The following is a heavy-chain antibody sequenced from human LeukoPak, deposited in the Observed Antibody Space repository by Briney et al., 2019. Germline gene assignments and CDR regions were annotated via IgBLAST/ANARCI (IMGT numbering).Heavy chain of an antibody. J-gene: IGHJ6*02. V-gene: IGHV3-7*01. CDR2: IKQDGSEK. D-gene: IGHD1-14*01. CDR1: GFTFSSYW. Sequence: GGSLRLSCAASGFTFSSYWMSWVRQAPGKWLEWVANIKQDGSEKYYVDSVKGRFTISRDNAKNSLYLQMNSLRAEDTAVYYCARDGTIYYYYGMDVWGQGTTVTVSS. CDR3: ARDGTIYYYYGMDV.